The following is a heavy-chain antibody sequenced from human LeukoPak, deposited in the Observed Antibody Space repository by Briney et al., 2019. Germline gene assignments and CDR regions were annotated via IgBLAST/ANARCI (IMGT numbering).Heavy chain of an antibody. D-gene: IGHD3-22*01. V-gene: IGHV3-23*01. J-gene: IGHJ4*02. CDR2: ISDSGGRT. Sequence: WGSLRLSSAVSGITLSNYGMSRVRQAPGKGLEWVAGISDSGGRTNYADSVKGRFTISRDNPKNTLYLQMNSLRAEDTAVYFCAKRGVVIRVILVGFHKEAYYFDSWGQGALVTVSS. CDR1: GITLSNYG. CDR3: AKRGVVIRVILVGFHKEAYYFDS.